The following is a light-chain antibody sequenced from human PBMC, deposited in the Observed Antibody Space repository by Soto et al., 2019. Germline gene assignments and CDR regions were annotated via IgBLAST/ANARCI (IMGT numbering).Light chain of an antibody. Sequence: DIRMTQSASSLSASVGDGANIXCRASHDFNRRLDWYQQKPGQAPKVLIYAAFSWQTGVPSRVRGSGSGTDFSLTISSLQPEDLATYDCKQSKSFPLTFGGGTKVDIK. CDR3: KQSKSFPLT. V-gene: IGKV1-12*01. CDR2: AAF. J-gene: IGKJ4*01. CDR1: HDFNRR.